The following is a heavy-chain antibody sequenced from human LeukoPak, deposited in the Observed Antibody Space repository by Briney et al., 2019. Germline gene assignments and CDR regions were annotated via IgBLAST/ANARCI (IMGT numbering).Heavy chain of an antibody. CDR3: ATHYCSSTSCYPGEDY. CDR1: GGSISSGSYY. V-gene: IGHV4-61*02. J-gene: IGHJ4*02. CDR2: IYTSGST. Sequence: SQTLSLTCTVSGGSISSGSYYWSWIRQPAGKGLEWIGRIYTSGSTNYNPSLKSRVTISADTSKNQFSLKLSYVTAADTAVYYCATHYCSSTSCYPGEDYWGQGTLVTVSS. D-gene: IGHD2-2*01.